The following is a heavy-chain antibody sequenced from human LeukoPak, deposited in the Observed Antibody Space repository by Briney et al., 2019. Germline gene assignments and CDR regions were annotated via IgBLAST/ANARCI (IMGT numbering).Heavy chain of an antibody. CDR2: INHSGST. D-gene: IGHD3-3*01. V-gene: IGHV4-34*01. Sequence: PSETLSLTCAVYGGSFSGYYWSWFRQPPGKGLEWIGEINHSGSTNYNPSLKSRVTISVDTSKNQFSLKLSSVTAADTAVYYCARRSYYDFWSGSPDYYYYYMDVWGKGTTVTVSS. CDR1: GGSFSGYY. J-gene: IGHJ6*03. CDR3: ARRSYYDFWSGSPDYYYYYMDV.